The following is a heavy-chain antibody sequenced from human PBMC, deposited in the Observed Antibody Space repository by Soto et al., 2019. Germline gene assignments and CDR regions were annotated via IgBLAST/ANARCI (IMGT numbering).Heavy chain of an antibody. CDR3: ARALSYSSSWYYFDY. Sequence: GGSLRLSCAASGFTFSSYWMSWVRQAPGKGLEWVANIKQHGSEKYYVGSVKGRFTISRDNAKNSLCLQMNRLRAEDTAVYYCARALSYSSSWYYFDYWGQGSLVSVSS. V-gene: IGHV3-7*03. CDR1: GFTFSSYW. CDR2: IKQHGSEK. J-gene: IGHJ4*02. D-gene: IGHD6-13*01.